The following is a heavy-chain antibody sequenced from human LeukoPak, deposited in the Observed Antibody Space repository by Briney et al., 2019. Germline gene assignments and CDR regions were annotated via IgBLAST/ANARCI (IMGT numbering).Heavy chain of an antibody. CDR2: ISAYNGNT. Sequence: GSSVKVSCKASGGTFSSYAISWVRQAPGQGLEWMGWISAYNGNTNYAQKLQGRVTMTTDTSTSTAYMELRSLRSDDTAVYYCARDHPFDYWGQGTLVTVSS. V-gene: IGHV1-18*01. J-gene: IGHJ4*02. CDR3: ARDHPFDY. CDR1: GGTFSSYA.